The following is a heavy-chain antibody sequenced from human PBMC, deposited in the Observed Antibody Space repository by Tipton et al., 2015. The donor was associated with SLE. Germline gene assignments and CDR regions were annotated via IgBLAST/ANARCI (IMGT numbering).Heavy chain of an antibody. CDR3: ARDIGIAVAVSPYGMYV. V-gene: IGHV3-74*01. CDR1: GFNFSSYW. CDR2: INSDGSST. J-gene: IGHJ6*02. Sequence: SLRISCAASGFNFSSYWRHWVRQAPGKGLVWVSRINSDGSSTSYADSVKGRFTISRDNAKNTLYLQMNSLRAEDTAVYFCARDIGIAVAVSPYGMYVWGQGTTVTVSS. D-gene: IGHD6-19*01.